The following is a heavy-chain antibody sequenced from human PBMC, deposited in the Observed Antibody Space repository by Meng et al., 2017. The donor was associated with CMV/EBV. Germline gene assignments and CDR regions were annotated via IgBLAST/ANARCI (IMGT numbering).Heavy chain of an antibody. Sequence: LQLQGSGQGLVKPSETLSLTCTVSGGSISSSSYYWGWIRQPPGKGLEWIGSIYYSGSTYYNPSLTSRVTISVDTSKNQFSLKLSSVTAADTAVYYCASRITIFGVVTAFDPWGQGTLVTVSS. J-gene: IGHJ5*02. D-gene: IGHD3-3*01. CDR3: ASRITIFGVVTAFDP. V-gene: IGHV4-39*07. CDR2: IYYSGST. CDR1: GGSISSSSYY.